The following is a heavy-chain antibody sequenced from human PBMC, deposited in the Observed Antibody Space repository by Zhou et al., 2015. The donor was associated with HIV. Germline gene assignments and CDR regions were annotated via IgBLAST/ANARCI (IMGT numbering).Heavy chain of an antibody. V-gene: IGHV1-2*02. CDR3: ARGSVVVPAAGQGYDRGWFDP. CDR2: INPNSGGT. D-gene: IGHD2-2*01. J-gene: IGHJ5*02. CDR1: GYTFTGYY. Sequence: QVQLVQSGAEVKKPGASVKVSCKASGYTFTGYYMHWVRQAPGQGLEWMGWINPNSGGTNYAQKFQGRVTMTRDTSISTAYMELSRLRSDDTAVYYCARGSVVVPAAGQGYDRGWFDPWGQGTLVTVSS.